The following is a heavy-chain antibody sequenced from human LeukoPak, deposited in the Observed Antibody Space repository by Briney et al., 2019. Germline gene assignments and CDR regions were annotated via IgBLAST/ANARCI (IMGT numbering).Heavy chain of an antibody. CDR3: ARFGYGDYGAPDMDV. J-gene: IGHJ6*03. CDR1: GGTFSSYA. V-gene: IGHV1-69*13. Sequence: GASVKVSCKASGGTFSSYAISWVRQAPGQGLEWMGRIIPIFGTANYAQKFQGRVTITADESTSTAYMELSSLRSEDTAVYYCARFGYGDYGAPDMDVWGKGTTVTVSS. D-gene: IGHD4-17*01. CDR2: IIPIFGTA.